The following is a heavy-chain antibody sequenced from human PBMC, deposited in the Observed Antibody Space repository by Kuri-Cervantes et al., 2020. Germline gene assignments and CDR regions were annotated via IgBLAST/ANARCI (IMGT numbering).Heavy chain of an antibody. CDR1: GFTFSSYA. CDR2: ISGSGGST. CDR3: ARTALLWFGELLERRTDAFDI. Sequence: GSLRLSCAASGFTFSSYAMSWVRQAPGKGLEWVSAISGSGGSTYYADSVKGRFTISRDNSKNTLYLQMNSLRAEDTAVYYCARTALLWFGELLERRTDAFDIWGQGTMVTVSS. J-gene: IGHJ3*02. V-gene: IGHV3-23*01. D-gene: IGHD3-10*01.